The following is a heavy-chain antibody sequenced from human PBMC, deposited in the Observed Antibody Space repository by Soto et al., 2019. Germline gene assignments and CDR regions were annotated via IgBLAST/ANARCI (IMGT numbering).Heavy chain of an antibody. CDR2: IIPIFGTA. Sequence: GASVKVSCKASGGTFSSYAISWVRQAPGQGLEWMGGIIPIFGTANYAQKFQGRVTITADESTSTAYMELSSLRSEDTAVYYCARDLGCRRGSCYSAPTHHWFDPWGQGTLVTVSS. D-gene: IGHD2-15*01. CDR1: GGTFSSYA. J-gene: IGHJ5*02. CDR3: ARDLGCRRGSCYSAPTHHWFDP. V-gene: IGHV1-69*13.